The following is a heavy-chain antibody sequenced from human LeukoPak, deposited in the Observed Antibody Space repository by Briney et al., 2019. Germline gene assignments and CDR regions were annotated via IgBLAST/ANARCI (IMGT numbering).Heavy chain of an antibody. V-gene: IGHV3-23*01. CDR1: GFTVSSNH. CDR3: AKGLARRTDVLDV. D-gene: IGHD3-9*01. J-gene: IGHJ6*02. CDR2: ISGSGGST. Sequence: GGSLRLSCAVSGFTVSSNHMSWVRQAPGKGLEWVSAISGSGGSTYYADSVKGRFTISRDDSKNTLYLQMNSLRAEDTAVYYCAKGLARRTDVLDVWGQGTTVTVSS.